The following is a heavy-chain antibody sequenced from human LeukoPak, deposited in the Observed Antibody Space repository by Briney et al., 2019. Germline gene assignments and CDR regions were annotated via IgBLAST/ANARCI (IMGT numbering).Heavy chain of an antibody. CDR2: IIPIFGTA. J-gene: IGHJ5*02. CDR1: GGTFSSYA. Sequence: SVKVSCKASGGTFSSYAISWVRQAPGQGLEWMGGIIPIFGTANYAQKFQGRVTMTRDMSTSTVYMELSSLTSEDTAVYSCARALPHRRLMDTTMNQHWFDPWGQGTLVTVSS. V-gene: IGHV1-69*05. CDR3: ARALPHRRLMDTTMNQHWFDP. D-gene: IGHD5-18*01.